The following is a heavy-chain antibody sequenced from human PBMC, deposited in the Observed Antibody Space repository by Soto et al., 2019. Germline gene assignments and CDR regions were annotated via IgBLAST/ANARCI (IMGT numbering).Heavy chain of an antibody. D-gene: IGHD3-16*01. CDR1: GYRFASYW. CDR2: IDPGDSDT. J-gene: IGHJ6*02. CDR3: ARQGSNGASHYYPMDV. Sequence: PGESLKISCQGSGYRFASYWIGWVRQMPGKGLEWMGMIDPGDSDTTYNPSFQGQVTMSVDKSISTAYLQWNSLKASDTAMYYCARQGSNGASHYYPMDVWGQGTTFTASS. V-gene: IGHV5-51*01.